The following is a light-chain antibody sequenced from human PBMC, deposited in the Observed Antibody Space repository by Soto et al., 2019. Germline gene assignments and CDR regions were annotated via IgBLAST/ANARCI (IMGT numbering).Light chain of an antibody. CDR3: QSYDSSLSNWV. Sequence: QSVLTQPPSVSGAPGQRVTISCTGSSSNIGAGYDVHWYQQLPGTAPKLLIYGNSKRPSGVPDRLSGSKSGTSASLAITGLQAEDEAVYYCQSYDSSLSNWVFGGGTQLTVL. V-gene: IGLV1-40*01. J-gene: IGLJ7*01. CDR1: SSNIGAGYD. CDR2: GNS.